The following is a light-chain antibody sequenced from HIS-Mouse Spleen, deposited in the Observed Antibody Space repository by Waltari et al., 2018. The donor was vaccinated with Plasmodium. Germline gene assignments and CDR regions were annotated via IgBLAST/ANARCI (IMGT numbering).Light chain of an antibody. V-gene: IGLV3-10*01. CDR3: YSTDSSGNHRV. J-gene: IGLJ3*02. CDR1: ALPTKY. CDR2: EDS. Sequence: SYELTPPPSVSVSPGQTARITCPGDALPTKYYYWYQQNSGQAPVLVIYEDSKRPSGIPERFSGSSSGAMATLTISGAQVEDEADYYCYSTDSSGNHRVFGGGTKLTVL.